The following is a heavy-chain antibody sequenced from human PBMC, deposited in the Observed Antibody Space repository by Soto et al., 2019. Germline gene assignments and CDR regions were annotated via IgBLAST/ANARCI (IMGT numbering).Heavy chain of an antibody. Sequence: PSETLSLTCTVSGGSISSYYWSWIRQPPGKGLEWIGYIYYSGSTNYNPSLKSRVTISVDTSKNQFSLKLSSVTAADTAVYYCARLKKRLGYDILTVYSQGPSGYYGMDVWGQGTTVTVSS. D-gene: IGHD3-9*01. V-gene: IGHV4-59*08. J-gene: IGHJ6*02. CDR3: ARLKKRLGYDILTVYSQGPSGYYGMDV. CDR2: IYYSGST. CDR1: GGSISSYY.